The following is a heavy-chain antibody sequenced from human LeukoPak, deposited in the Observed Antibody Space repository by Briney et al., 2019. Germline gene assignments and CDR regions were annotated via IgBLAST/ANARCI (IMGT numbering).Heavy chain of an antibody. CDR2: IIPIFGTA. CDR1: GGTFSSYA. V-gene: IGHV1-69*13. D-gene: IGHD2-2*01. J-gene: IGHJ4*02. CDR3: ERKTHYCSSTSCSSFDY. Sequence: SVKVSCKASGGTFSSYAISWVRQAPGQGLEWMGGIIPIFGTANYAQKFQGRVTITADESTSTAYMELSSLRSEDTAVYYCERKTHYCSSTSCSSFDYWGQGTLVTVSS.